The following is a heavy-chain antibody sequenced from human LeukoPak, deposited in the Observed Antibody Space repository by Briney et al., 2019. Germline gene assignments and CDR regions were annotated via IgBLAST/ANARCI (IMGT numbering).Heavy chain of an antibody. CDR3: ARGYTCGY. Sequence: GGSLRLSCAASGFTFSSYAMHWVRQAPGKGLEYVSTISSNGGSTYYANSVKGRFTISRDNSKNTLYLQMNSLRAEDTAVYYCARGYTCGYWGQGTLVIVSS. V-gene: IGHV3-64*01. CDR2: ISSNGGST. D-gene: IGHD5-18*01. J-gene: IGHJ4*02. CDR1: GFTFSSYA.